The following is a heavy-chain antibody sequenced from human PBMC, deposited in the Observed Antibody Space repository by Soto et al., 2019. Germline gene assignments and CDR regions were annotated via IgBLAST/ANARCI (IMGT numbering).Heavy chain of an antibody. CDR3: AKTIRIGARPAYFDS. V-gene: IGHV3-23*01. D-gene: IGHD6-6*01. J-gene: IGHJ4*02. CDR1: GFTFTSYA. CDR2: ISGSGGST. Sequence: EVQLLESGGGLVQPGGSLRLSCAASGFTFTSYAMSWVRQAPGKGLEWVSGISGSGGSTYYADSVKGRFTISRDSSKNTLYLEMNTLRAEDTAIYYCAKTIRIGARPAYFDSWGQGTLVTVSS.